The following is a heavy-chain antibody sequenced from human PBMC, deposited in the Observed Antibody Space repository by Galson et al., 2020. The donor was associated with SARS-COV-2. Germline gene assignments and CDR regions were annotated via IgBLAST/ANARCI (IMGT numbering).Heavy chain of an antibody. V-gene: IGHV3-23*01. CDR3: AKDHFDYGSGRWNSGMDV. CDR1: GFTFSTYA. J-gene: IGHJ6*02. D-gene: IGHD3-10*01. CDR2: ISGSGYSS. Sequence: GESLKISCAASGFTFSTYAMSWVRQAPGEGLEWVSAISGSGYSSYYTDSVEGRFTISRDNSKNTVYLQMNNLRAEDAAVYYCAKDHFDYGSGRWNSGMDVWGQGTTVTV.